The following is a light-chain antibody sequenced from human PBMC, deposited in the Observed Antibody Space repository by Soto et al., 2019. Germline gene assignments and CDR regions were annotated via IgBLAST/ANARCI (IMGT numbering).Light chain of an antibody. CDR2: DAS. CDR3: QQRSNWPPIT. V-gene: IGKV3-11*01. J-gene: IGKJ5*01. Sequence: EIVLTQSPVTLSLSPGERATLSCRASQSVSSYLAWYQQKPGQAPRLLIYDASNRATGIPARFRGSGSGTDFTLTIDNQEPEAFAVYYCQQRSNWPPITFGQGTRLEIK. CDR1: QSVSSY.